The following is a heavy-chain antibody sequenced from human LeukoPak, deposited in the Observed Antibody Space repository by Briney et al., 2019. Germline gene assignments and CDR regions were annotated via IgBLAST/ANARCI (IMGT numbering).Heavy chain of an antibody. J-gene: IGHJ4*02. CDR2: IYTSGST. D-gene: IGHD6-6*01. Sequence: SETLSLTCTVSGGSISSYYWSWIRQPPGKGLEWIGYIYTSGSTNYNPSLKSRVTISVDTSKNQFSLKLSSVTAADTAVYYCARHRGIAAQYFDYWGQGTLVTVSS. V-gene: IGHV4-4*09. CDR1: GGSISSYY. CDR3: ARHRGIAAQYFDY.